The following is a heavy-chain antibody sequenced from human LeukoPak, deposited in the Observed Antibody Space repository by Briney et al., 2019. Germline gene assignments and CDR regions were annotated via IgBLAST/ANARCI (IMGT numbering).Heavy chain of an antibody. D-gene: IGHD1-26*01. CDR1: GFTFSNYW. CDR3: ARERVGAIFDY. CDR2: IKQDGSEK. Sequence: GGSLRLSCAASGFTFSNYWMSWVRQAPGKGLEWVANIKQDGSEKYYVDSVKGRFTISRDNAKNSLYLQMNSLRVEDTAVYYCARERVGAIFDYWGQGTLVTVSS. J-gene: IGHJ4*02. V-gene: IGHV3-7*01.